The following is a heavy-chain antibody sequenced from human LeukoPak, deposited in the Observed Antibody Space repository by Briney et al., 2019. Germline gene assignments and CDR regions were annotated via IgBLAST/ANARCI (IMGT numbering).Heavy chain of an antibody. CDR3: ARDPTTVTNYVGWFDP. CDR2: IYTSGST. J-gene: IGHJ5*02. D-gene: IGHD4-17*01. V-gene: IGHV4-4*07. CDR1: GGSISSYY. Sequence: PSETLSLTCTVSGGSISSYYWSWIRQPAGKGLEWIGRIYTSGSTNYNPSLKSRVTMSVDTSKNQFSLKLSSVTAADTAVYYCARDPTTVTNYVGWFDPWGQGTLVTVSS.